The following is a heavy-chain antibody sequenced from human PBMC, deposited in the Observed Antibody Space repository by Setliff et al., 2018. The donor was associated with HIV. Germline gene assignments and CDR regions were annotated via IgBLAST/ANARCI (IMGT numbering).Heavy chain of an antibody. J-gene: IGHJ5*02. Sequence: SLKISRKGSGYSFTSYWIGWVRQMPGKGLEWMGIIYPGDSDTRYSPSFQGQVTISADESISTAYLQWSSLKASDTAMYYCARTYYYGSGGLNWFDPWGQGTLVTVSS. D-gene: IGHD3-10*01. CDR1: GYSFTSYW. CDR3: ARTYYYGSGGLNWFDP. V-gene: IGHV5-51*01. CDR2: IYPGDSDT.